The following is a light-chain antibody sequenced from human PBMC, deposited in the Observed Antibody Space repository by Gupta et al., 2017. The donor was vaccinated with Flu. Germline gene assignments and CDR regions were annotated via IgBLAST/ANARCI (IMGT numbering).Light chain of an antibody. Sequence: DIQMTQSPSSLSASVGDRVTITCRASQSISRYLNWYQQKPGRAPNLVIYAASSLQSGVPSRFSGSGYGADFTLTISSRQPEDFATYYCQQSDETGAFSFGGGTRVEIK. CDR1: QSISRY. CDR2: AAS. CDR3: QQSDETGAFS. V-gene: IGKV1-39*01. J-gene: IGKJ4*01.